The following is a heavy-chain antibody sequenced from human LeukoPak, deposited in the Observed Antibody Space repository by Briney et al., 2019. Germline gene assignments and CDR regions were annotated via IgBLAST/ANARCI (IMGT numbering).Heavy chain of an antibody. V-gene: IGHV3-9*01. CDR2: ISWNSGSI. J-gene: IGHJ4*02. CDR1: GFTFDDYA. D-gene: IGHD6-25*01. CDR3: AKDIQRSGALNFDY. Sequence: PGRSLRLSCAASGFTFDDYAMHWVRQAPGKGLEWVSGISWNSGSIDYADSVKGRFTISRDNAKNSLYLQMNRLRAEDTALYYCAKDIQRSGALNFDYWGQGTLVTVSS.